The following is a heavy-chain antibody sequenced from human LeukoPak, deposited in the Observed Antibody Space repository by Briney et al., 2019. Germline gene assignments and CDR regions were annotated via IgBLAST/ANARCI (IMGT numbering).Heavy chain of an antibody. D-gene: IGHD3-22*01. V-gene: IGHV3-30*03. Sequence: LSGGSLRLSCAASGVTFSSYGMHWVRQAPGKGLEWVAVISYDGSNKYYADSVKGRFTISRDNSKNTLYLQMNSLRAEDTAVYYCTRTYYDSSGYCDYWGQGTLVTVSS. J-gene: IGHJ4*02. CDR3: TRTYYDSSGYCDY. CDR1: GVTFSSYG. CDR2: ISYDGSNK.